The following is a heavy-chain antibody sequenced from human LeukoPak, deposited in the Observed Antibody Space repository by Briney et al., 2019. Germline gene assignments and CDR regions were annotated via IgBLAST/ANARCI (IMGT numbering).Heavy chain of an antibody. J-gene: IGHJ5*02. CDR3: ARTLKSSGWYWFDP. D-gene: IGHD6-19*01. CDR2: ITYSGST. CDR1: GGSISDYY. Sequence: SETLSPTCTVSGGSISDYYWSWIRQPPGKGLEWIGCITYSGSTNYTPSLKSRVTISVDTSKNQFSLKLSSVTAADTAVYYCARTLKSSGWYWFDPWGQGTLVTVSS. V-gene: IGHV4-59*12.